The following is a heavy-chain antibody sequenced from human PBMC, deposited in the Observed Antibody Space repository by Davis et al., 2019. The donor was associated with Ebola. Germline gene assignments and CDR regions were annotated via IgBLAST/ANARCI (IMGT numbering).Heavy chain of an antibody. J-gene: IGHJ6*02. CDR2: INSDGSST. V-gene: IGHV3-74*01. D-gene: IGHD2-15*01. CDR1: GFTFSSYW. CDR3: ARGRVVVVPHTYYYGMDV. Sequence: GESLKISCAASGFTFSSYWMHWVRQAPGKGLVWVSRINSDGSSTSYADSVKGRFTISRDNAKNTLYLQMNSLRAGDTAVYYCARGRVVVVPHTYYYGMDVWGQGTTVTVSS.